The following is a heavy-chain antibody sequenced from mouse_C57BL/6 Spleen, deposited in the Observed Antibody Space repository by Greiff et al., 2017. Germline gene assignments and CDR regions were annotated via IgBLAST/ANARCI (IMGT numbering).Heavy chain of an antibody. Sequence: QVQLQQPGAELVRPGSSVKLSCKASGYTFTSYWMHWVKQRPIQGLEWIGNIDPSDSETHYNQKFKDKATLTVDKSSSTAYMQLSSLTSEDSAVYYCARYYYSNYLAYWGQGTTLTVSS. CDR2: IDPSDSET. J-gene: IGHJ2*01. V-gene: IGHV1-52*01. CDR3: ARYYYSNYLAY. CDR1: GYTFTSYW. D-gene: IGHD2-5*01.